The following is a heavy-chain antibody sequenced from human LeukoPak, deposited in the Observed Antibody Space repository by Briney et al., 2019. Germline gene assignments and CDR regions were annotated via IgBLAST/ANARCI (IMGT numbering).Heavy chain of an antibody. CDR2: IYSGGST. CDR3: ARLVVTDNWFDP. V-gene: IGHV3-53*01. Sequence: GGSLRLSCAASGFTVSSNYMSWVRQAPGKGLEWVSVIYSGGSTYYADSMKGRFTISRDNSKNTLYLQMNSLRAEDTAVYYCARLVVTDNWFDPWGQGTLVTVSS. CDR1: GFTVSSNY. D-gene: IGHD3-22*01. J-gene: IGHJ5*02.